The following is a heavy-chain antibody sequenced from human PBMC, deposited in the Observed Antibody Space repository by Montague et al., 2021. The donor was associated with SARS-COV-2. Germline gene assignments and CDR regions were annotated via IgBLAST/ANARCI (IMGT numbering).Heavy chain of an antibody. D-gene: IGHD1-26*01. CDR1: GASISNPTYS. Sequence: TLSLTCTVSGASISNPTYSLGWIRQPAGKELEWIGRMFTSWITTYNPSLKSRVTISVDTSKNQFSLRLNSVTAADTAVYYCVREGGSMTFDYWGQGILVCVSS. CDR3: VREGGSMTFDY. CDR2: MFTSWIT. J-gene: IGHJ4*02. V-gene: IGHV4-61*02.